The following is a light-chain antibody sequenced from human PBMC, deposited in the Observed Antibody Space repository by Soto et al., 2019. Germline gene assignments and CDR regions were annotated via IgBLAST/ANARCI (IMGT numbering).Light chain of an antibody. Sequence: IVVTKSAGNLSLSAWEISTLSCRARHSVRSSYLAWFQQKPGQAPRLIIYGASNRATGIPDRFSGTGAETDFTLIISRLEPEDVAVYFCQQYASPPTTVGQGTRLEI. J-gene: IGKJ5*01. CDR1: HSVRSSY. V-gene: IGKV3-20*01. CDR3: QQYASPPTT. CDR2: GAS.